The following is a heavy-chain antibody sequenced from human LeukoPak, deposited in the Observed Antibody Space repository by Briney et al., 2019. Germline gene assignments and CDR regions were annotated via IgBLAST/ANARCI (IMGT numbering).Heavy chain of an antibody. D-gene: IGHD6-19*01. V-gene: IGHV3-30*02. CDR1: GFTFSSYA. Sequence: GGSLRLSCAASGFTFSSYAMSWVRQAPGKGLEWVAFIRYDGSNKYYADSVKGRFTISRDNSKNTLYLQMNSLRAEDTAVYYCAKDPPYSSGWYSHYYYMDVWGKGTTVTISS. CDR3: AKDPPYSSGWYSHYYYMDV. CDR2: IRYDGSNK. J-gene: IGHJ6*03.